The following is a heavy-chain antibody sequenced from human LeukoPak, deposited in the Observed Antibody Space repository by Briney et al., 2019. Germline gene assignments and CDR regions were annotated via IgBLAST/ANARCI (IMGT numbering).Heavy chain of an antibody. CDR3: ARAESVAGTTGDY. Sequence: GGSLRLSCAASGFTFSSYSMTWVRQAPGKGLEWVSSISSSSSSYIYYADLVKGRFTISRDNAKNSLYLQMNSLRAEDTAVYYCARAESVAGTTGDYWGQGTLVTVSS. D-gene: IGHD6-19*01. CDR2: ISSSSSSYI. CDR1: GFTFSSYS. V-gene: IGHV3-21*01. J-gene: IGHJ4*02.